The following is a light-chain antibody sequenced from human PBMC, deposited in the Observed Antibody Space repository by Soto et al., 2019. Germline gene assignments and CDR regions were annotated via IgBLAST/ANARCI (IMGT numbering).Light chain of an antibody. J-gene: IGKJ1*01. CDR2: GTS. V-gene: IGKV3-20*01. CDR3: QQCGSLPGT. Sequence: ETLWTQSPGTLSLSPGERATLSCRASQPVNGNYLGWYQQKPGQAPRLLIYGTSSRATGIPDRFSGSGSGTDFTLTISRLEPEDFAVYYCQQCGSLPGTFGQGTRVE. CDR1: QPVNGNY.